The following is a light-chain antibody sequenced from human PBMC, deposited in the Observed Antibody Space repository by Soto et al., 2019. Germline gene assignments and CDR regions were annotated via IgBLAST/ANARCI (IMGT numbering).Light chain of an antibody. Sequence: IVMTQSPATLSVFPGERATLSCSASQSVSSYLAWYQQKPGQAPRLLIYDASNRATGIPARFSGSGSGTDFTLTISSLEPEDFAVYYCQQRSNWPPRTITFGQGTRLEIK. CDR1: QSVSSY. CDR2: DAS. CDR3: QQRSNWPPRTIT. V-gene: IGKV3-11*01. J-gene: IGKJ5*01.